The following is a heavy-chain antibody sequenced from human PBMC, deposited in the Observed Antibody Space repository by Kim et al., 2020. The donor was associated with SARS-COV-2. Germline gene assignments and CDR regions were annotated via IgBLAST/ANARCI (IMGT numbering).Heavy chain of an antibody. J-gene: IGHJ1*01. V-gene: IGHV4-39*01. CDR3: ARHFIVVVPAAMRMEYFQH. D-gene: IGHD2-2*01. Sequence: SRVTISVDTSKNQFSLKLSSVTAADTAVYYCARHFIVVVPAAMRMEYFQHWGQGTLVTVSS.